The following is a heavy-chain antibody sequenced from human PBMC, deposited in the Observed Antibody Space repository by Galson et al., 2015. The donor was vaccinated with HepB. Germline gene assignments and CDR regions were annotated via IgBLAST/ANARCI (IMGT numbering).Heavy chain of an antibody. Sequence: SLRLSCAASGFTFSSYSMNWVRQAPGKGLEWVSSISSSSSYIYYADSVKGRFTISRDNAKNSLYLQMNSLRAEDTAVYYCARGMEVYGGNMGGFNYWGQGTLVTVSS. CDR3: ARGMEVYGGNMGGFNY. CDR2: ISSSSSYI. V-gene: IGHV3-21*01. CDR1: GFTFSSYS. J-gene: IGHJ4*02. D-gene: IGHD4-23*01.